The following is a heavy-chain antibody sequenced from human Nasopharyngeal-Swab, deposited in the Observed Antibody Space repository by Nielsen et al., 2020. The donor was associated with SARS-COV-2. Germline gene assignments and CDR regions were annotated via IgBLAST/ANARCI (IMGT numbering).Heavy chain of an antibody. D-gene: IGHD2-21*01. Sequence: GGSLRLSCAASGFTFSSYWMSWVRRAPGKGLEWVANIKQDGSEKYYVDSVKGRFTISRDNAKNSLYLQMNSLRAEDTAVYYCARDLRAGSLWRDLTRYYYYGMDVWGQGTTVTVSS. CDR1: GFTFSSYW. CDR2: IKQDGSEK. V-gene: IGHV3-7*01. CDR3: ARDLRAGSLWRDLTRYYYYGMDV. J-gene: IGHJ6*02.